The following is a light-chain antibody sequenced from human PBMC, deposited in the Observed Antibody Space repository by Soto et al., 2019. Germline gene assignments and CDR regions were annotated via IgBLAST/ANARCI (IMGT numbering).Light chain of an antibody. CDR3: QQRSNWPIT. Sequence: EIVMTQSPATLSVSPWERATLSCRASQSVSSDLAWYQHKPGQAPRLLIYGASTRATGIPARFSGRGSGTEFTLTISSLEPEDFAVYYCQQRSNWPITFGQGTRLEIK. CDR1: QSVSSD. J-gene: IGKJ5*01. V-gene: IGKV3-15*01. CDR2: GAS.